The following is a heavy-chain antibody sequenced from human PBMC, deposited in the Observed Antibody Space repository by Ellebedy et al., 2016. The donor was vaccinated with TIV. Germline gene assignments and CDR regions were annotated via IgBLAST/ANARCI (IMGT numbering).Heavy chain of an antibody. CDR2: MYYSGST. CDR1: GGSISTSSYY. CDR3: ARGPGYSSRWSDASDI. J-gene: IGHJ3*02. Sequence: SETLSLTXSVSGGSISTSSYYCGWIRQSPGKGLEWIASMYYSGSTNYNPSLKSRVTISVDTSKNQLSLNLSSVTAADTAVYYCARGPGYSSRWSDASDIWGQGTMVTVSS. V-gene: IGHV4-39*01. D-gene: IGHD6-19*01.